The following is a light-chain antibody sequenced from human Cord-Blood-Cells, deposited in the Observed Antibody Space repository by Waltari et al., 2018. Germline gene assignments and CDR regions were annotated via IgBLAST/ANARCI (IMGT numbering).Light chain of an antibody. CDR3: CSYAGSYTFGV. Sequence: QSALTLPRSVSGSPGQSVTISCTGTSSDVCGYNYVSWYQQHPGKAPKLMIYDVSKRPSGVPDRFSGSKAGNTASLTISGLQAEDEADYYCCSYAGSYTFGVFGGGTKLTVL. CDR1: SSDVCGYNY. J-gene: IGLJ3*02. V-gene: IGLV2-11*01. CDR2: DVS.